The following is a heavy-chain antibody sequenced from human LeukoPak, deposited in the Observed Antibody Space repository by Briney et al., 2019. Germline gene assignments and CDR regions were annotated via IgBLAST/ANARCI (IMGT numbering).Heavy chain of an antibody. CDR2: ISYSGST. J-gene: IGHJ4*02. CDR1: GGSMNNYY. V-gene: IGHV4-59*01. Sequence: PSETLSLTCTVSGGSMNNYYCSWVRQSPDKGLEWIGYISYSGSTHSNPSLKSRVTISLDTSKNQFYLKLTSVTAADTAVYYCASQKLLWFGELSYFDYWGQGTLVTVSS. D-gene: IGHD3-10*01. CDR3: ASQKLLWFGELSYFDY.